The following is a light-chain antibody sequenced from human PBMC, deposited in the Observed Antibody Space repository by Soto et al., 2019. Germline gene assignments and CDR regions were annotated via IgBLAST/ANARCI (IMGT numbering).Light chain of an antibody. CDR2: GAS. CDR1: QSVSSN. J-gene: IGKJ1*01. CDR3: QQYNNWHPRT. V-gene: IGKV3-15*01. Sequence: EIVMTQSPSTLSVSPGERATLSCRASQSVSSNLAWYQQKPGQAPRLLIYGASTRATGIPARFSGSGSGTEFTLPISSLQYADVAVYYCQQYNNWHPRTFGQGTQVEIK.